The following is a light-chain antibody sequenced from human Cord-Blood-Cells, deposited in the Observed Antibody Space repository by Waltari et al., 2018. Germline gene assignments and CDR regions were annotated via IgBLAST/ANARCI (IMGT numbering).Light chain of an antibody. CDR3: QQYYSYPFT. CDR1: QGISRY. J-gene: IGKJ3*01. V-gene: IGKV1-8*01. CDR2: AAS. Sequence: AIRMTQSPSSLSASTGDRVTITCRASQGISRYLAWYQQKPGKAPKLLIYAASTLQSGVPSRFSGSGSGTDFTLTISGLQSEDFATYYCQQYYSYPFTFGPGTKVDIK.